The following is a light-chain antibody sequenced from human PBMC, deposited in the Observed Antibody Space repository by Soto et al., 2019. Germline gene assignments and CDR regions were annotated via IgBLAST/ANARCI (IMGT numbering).Light chain of an antibody. J-gene: IGLJ1*01. V-gene: IGLV2-14*01. CDR3: SSYGGNSNYV. CDR2: EVR. CDR1: SSDVGRYNY. Sequence: QSALTQPAAVSGPPGQSITISCTGTSSDVGRYNYVSWYQQHPGKAPKLVIYEVRNRPSGISNRFSASKSGNTASLTVSGLQAEDEADYYCSSYGGNSNYVFGTGTKVTVL.